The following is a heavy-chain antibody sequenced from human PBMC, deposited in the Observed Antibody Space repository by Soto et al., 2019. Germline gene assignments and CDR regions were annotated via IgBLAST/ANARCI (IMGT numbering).Heavy chain of an antibody. D-gene: IGHD1-26*01. Sequence: EVQLLESGGGLVQPGGSLRLSCAASGFTFSTYAMSWVRQAPGKGLEWVSGLSGFGDKTYYADSVRGRFTISRDNSKNTLYLQMNSLRAEDTAVYYCAKDTYGSGDRGMFDYWGQGTLVTVSA. CDR3: AKDTYGSGDRGMFDY. V-gene: IGHV3-23*01. J-gene: IGHJ4*02. CDR1: GFTFSTYA. CDR2: LSGFGDKT.